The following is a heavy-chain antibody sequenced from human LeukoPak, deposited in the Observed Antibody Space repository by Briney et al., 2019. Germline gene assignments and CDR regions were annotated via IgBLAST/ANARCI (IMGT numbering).Heavy chain of an antibody. CDR1: GFTFSSHS. CDR3: ARDRGYCSSATCYATYYFDY. V-gene: IGHV3-21*01. CDR2: ICSSSNYI. J-gene: IGHJ4*02. Sequence: GGSLRLSCAGSGFTFSSHSMNWVRQAPGKRLEWVSYICSSSNYIYYADSVKGRFTISRDNAKNSLYLQMNSLRAEDTAVFYCARDRGYCSSATCYATYYFDYWGQGTLVTVSS. D-gene: IGHD2-2*01.